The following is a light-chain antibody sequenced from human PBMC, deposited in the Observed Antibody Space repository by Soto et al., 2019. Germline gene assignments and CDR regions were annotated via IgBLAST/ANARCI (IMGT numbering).Light chain of an antibody. Sequence: IQMTQSPSTLSASLGDSVTITFRASQSISSWLAWYQHKPGKAPNLLIYDVSTLDSGVPSRFSGSASGTEFTLTISSLESDDFATYYCQQYHRYSTFGQGTKVDIK. CDR2: DVS. CDR1: QSISSW. J-gene: IGKJ1*01. V-gene: IGKV1-5*01. CDR3: QQYHRYST.